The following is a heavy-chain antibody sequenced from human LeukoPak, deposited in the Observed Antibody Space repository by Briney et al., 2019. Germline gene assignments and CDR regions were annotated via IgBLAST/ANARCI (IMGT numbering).Heavy chain of an antibody. J-gene: IGHJ3*02. D-gene: IGHD6-13*01. CDR2: IIPIFGTA. CDR1: GGTFSSYA. V-gene: IGHV1-69*05. CDR3: ATLGRIAAAGTDAFDI. Sequence: SVKVSCKASGGTFSSYAISWVRQAPGQGLEWMGRIIPIFGTANYAQKFQGRVTITTDESTSTAYMELSSLRSEDTAVYYCATLGRIAAAGTDAFDIWGQGTMVTVSS.